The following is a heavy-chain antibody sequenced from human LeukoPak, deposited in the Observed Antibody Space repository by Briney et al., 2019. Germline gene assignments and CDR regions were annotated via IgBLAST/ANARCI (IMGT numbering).Heavy chain of an antibody. CDR3: TTSQYSSASFDY. CDR1: GFTFSNAW. Sequence: GGSLRLSCAASGFTFSNAWMSWVRQAPGKGLEWFGRIKSKTDGGTTDYAAPVKGRFTISRDDSKNTLYLQMNSLKTEDTAVYYCTTSQYSSASFDYWGQGTLVTVSS. D-gene: IGHD6-19*01. CDR2: IKSKTDGGTT. J-gene: IGHJ4*02. V-gene: IGHV3-15*01.